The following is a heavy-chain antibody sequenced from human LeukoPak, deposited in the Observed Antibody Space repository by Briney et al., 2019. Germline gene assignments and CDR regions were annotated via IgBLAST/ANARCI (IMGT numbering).Heavy chain of an antibody. J-gene: IGHJ4*02. CDR2: IFSDDSDT. CDR1: GYRFTTNW. Sequence: GESLKISCKGSGYRFTTNWIAWVRQMPGKGLEWMGIIFSDDSDTRYSPSFQRQVTISADKSVSTAYLQWSSLKASDTAIYYCARSTVTTNPFDYWGQGTLVTVSS. CDR3: ARSTVTTNPFDY. D-gene: IGHD4-11*01. V-gene: IGHV5-51*01.